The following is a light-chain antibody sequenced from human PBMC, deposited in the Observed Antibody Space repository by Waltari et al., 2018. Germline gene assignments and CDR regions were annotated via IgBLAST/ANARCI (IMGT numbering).Light chain of an antibody. CDR3: QTGGHGTWV. J-gene: IGLJ3*02. CDR2: VNSDGSH. CDR1: SGHSSNV. V-gene: IGLV4-69*01. Sequence: QLVLTQSPSASASLGASVKLPCTLSSGHSSNVIARLQQQPEKGPRYLMKVNSDGSHSKGDKIPDRFSGSSSGTEHYLTISSLQSEDEADYYCQTGGHGTWVFGGGTKLTVL.